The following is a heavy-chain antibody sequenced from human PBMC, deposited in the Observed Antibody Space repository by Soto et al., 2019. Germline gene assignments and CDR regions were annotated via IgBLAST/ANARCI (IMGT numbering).Heavy chain of an antibody. CDR2: ITSKAYGGTA. CDR1: GFTFGDYA. J-gene: IGHJ4*02. CDR3: TRARFITVAGDC. Sequence: GGSLRLSCTASGFTFGDYALSWVRQAPGKGLEWVGFITSKAYGGTAEYAASVKGRFTISRDDSKSIAYLQMNSLKTEDTAVYYCTRARFITVAGDCWGQGALVTVSS. D-gene: IGHD6-19*01. V-gene: IGHV3-49*04.